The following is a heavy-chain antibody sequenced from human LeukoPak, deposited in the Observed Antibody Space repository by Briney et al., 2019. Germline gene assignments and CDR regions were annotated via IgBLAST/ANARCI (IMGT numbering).Heavy chain of an antibody. Sequence: GRSLRLSCSASGFTFSSYGMHWVRQAPGKGLEWVAVISYDSVYKYYADSVRGRFSISRDNSKNTLYLQMNSLRAEDAALYYCAKDHLVVGASSFDYWGQGTLVTVSS. CDR3: AKDHLVVGASSFDY. J-gene: IGHJ4*02. D-gene: IGHD1-26*01. CDR1: GFTFSSYG. V-gene: IGHV3-30*18. CDR2: ISYDSVYK.